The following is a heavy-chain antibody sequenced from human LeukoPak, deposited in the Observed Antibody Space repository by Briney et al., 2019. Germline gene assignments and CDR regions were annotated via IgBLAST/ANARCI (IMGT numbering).Heavy chain of an antibody. V-gene: IGHV1-18*01. CDR1: GFTFTSYG. CDR3: ARDYRIAAAGNGGY. Sequence: PGGSLRLSCAAFGFTFTSYGISWVRQAPGQGLEWMGWISAYNGNTNYAQKLQGRATMTTDTSTSTAYMELRSLRSDDTAVYYCARDYRIAAAGNGGYWGQGTLVTVSS. J-gene: IGHJ4*02. D-gene: IGHD6-13*01. CDR2: ISAYNGNT.